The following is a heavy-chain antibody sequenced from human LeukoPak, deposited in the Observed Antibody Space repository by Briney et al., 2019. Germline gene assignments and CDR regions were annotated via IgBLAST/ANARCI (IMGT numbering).Heavy chain of an antibody. D-gene: IGHD3-3*01. Sequence: GESLKISCKGSGSSFTSYWIGWVRQVPGKGLEWMGIIYPGDSDTRYSPSFQGQVTISADKSISTAYLQWSSLKASDTAMYYCARRGPHYDSPTDYWGQGTLVTVSS. V-gene: IGHV5-51*01. CDR2: IYPGDSDT. CDR3: ARRGPHYDSPTDY. J-gene: IGHJ4*02. CDR1: GSSFTSYW.